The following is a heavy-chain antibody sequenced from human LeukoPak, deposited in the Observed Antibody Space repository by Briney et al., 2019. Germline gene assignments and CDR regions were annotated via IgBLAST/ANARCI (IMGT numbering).Heavy chain of an antibody. CDR3: ARGRGYSYGTANYFDY. CDR2: IYYSGST. J-gene: IGHJ4*02. D-gene: IGHD5-18*01. Sequence: SETLSLTCTVSGGSISSYYWSWIRQPPGKGLEWIGYIYYSGSTNYNPSLKSRVTISVDTSKNQFSLKLSSVTAADTAVYYCARGRGYSYGTANYFDYWGQGTLVTVSS. CDR1: GGSISSYY. V-gene: IGHV4-59*01.